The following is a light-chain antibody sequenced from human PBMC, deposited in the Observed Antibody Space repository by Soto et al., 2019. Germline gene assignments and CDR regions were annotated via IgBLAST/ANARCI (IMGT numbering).Light chain of an antibody. J-gene: IGKJ4*01. V-gene: IGKV3-11*01. CDR3: QQYNNWPLT. CDR1: QSISSY. Sequence: EIVLTQSPATLSLSPGQRATLSCRASQSISSYLAWYQQKPGQAPRLLIYDASNRATGIPARFSGSASGTDFTLTISSLEPEDFAVYYCQQYNNWPLTFGGGTKVDIK. CDR2: DAS.